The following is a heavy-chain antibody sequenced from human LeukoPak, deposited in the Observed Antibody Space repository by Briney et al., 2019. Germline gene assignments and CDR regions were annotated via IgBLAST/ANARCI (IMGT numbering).Heavy chain of an antibody. V-gene: IGHV3-11*04. CDR3: AREDCSGGNCFYNWYYYYGMDV. J-gene: IGHJ6*02. CDR2: ISSSGSTI. D-gene: IGHD2-15*01. Sequence: GGSLRLSCAASGFTFSDYYMSWIRQAPGKGLEWVSYISSSGSTIYYADSVKGRFTISRDNAKNSLYLQMNSLRAEGTAVYYCAREDCSGGNCFYNWYYYYGMDVWGQGTTVTVSS. CDR1: GFTFSDYY.